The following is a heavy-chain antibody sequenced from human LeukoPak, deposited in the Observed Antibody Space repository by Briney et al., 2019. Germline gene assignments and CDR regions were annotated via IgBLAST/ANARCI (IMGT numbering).Heavy chain of an antibody. J-gene: IGHJ4*02. Sequence: GGCLRLSCAASGFTFSSYSMNWVRQAPGKGLEWVSYISSSSSTIYYADSVKGRFTISRDNAKNSLYLQMNSLRAEDTAVYYCAREEDDSSGYYHDYWGQGTLVTVSS. CDR1: GFTFSSYS. CDR2: ISSSSSTI. V-gene: IGHV3-48*01. D-gene: IGHD3-22*01. CDR3: AREEDDSSGYYHDY.